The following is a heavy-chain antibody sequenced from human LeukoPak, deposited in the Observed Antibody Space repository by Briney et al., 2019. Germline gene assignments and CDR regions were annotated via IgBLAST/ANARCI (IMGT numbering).Heavy chain of an antibody. CDR1: GGTFSSYA. V-gene: IGHV1-69*06. J-gene: IGHJ6*03. CDR3: ASSTHSSSSLGSGGYYYYYMDV. Sequence: ASVKVSCKASGGTFSSYAISWVRQAPGQGLEWMGGIIPIFGTANYAQKFQGRVTITADKSTSTAYMELSSLRSEDTAVYYCASSTHSSSSLGSGGYYYYYMDVWGKGTTVTVSS. D-gene: IGHD6-6*01. CDR2: IIPIFGTA.